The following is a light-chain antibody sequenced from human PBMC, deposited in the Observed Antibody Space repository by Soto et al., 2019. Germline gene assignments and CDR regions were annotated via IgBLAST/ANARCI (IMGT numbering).Light chain of an antibody. Sequence: EIALTQSPGTLSLSPGERATLSCRASQGVGNKYLAWYQQRTGQAPSLLIYAASSRATGVPDRFSGSGSGTDLTLTISRLEPEDFAVYYCQQYTNAHGITFGQGTRLEIK. J-gene: IGKJ5*01. CDR2: AAS. CDR1: QGVGNKY. CDR3: QQYTNAHGIT. V-gene: IGKV3-20*01.